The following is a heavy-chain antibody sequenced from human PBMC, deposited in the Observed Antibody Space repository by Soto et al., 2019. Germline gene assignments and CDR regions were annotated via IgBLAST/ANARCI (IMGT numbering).Heavy chain of an antibody. CDR1: GYTFTIYG. CDR3: ARDEAPGYDILTGYYSGVNYNWFDP. Sequence: ASVKVTCKASGYTFTIYGSIWVRQAPGQGLEWMGWISAYNGNTNYAQKLQGRVTMTTDTSTSTAYMELRSLRSDDTAVYYCARDEAPGYDILTGYYSGVNYNWFDPWGQGTLVTVSS. CDR2: ISAYNGNT. J-gene: IGHJ5*02. V-gene: IGHV1-18*01. D-gene: IGHD3-9*01.